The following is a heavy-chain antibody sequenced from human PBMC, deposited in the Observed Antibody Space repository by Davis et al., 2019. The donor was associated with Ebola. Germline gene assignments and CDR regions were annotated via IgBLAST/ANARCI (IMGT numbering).Heavy chain of an antibody. CDR1: GGTFSSYA. CDR2: IIPIFGTA. CDR3: ARGGWLPNLYYFDY. J-gene: IGHJ4*02. Sequence: SVKVSCKASGGTFSSYAISWVRQAPGQGLEWMGGIIPIFGTANYAPKFQGRVTITADESTSTAYMELSSLGSEDTAVYYCARGGWLPNLYYFDYWGQGTLVTVSS. D-gene: IGHD5-12*01. V-gene: IGHV1-69*13.